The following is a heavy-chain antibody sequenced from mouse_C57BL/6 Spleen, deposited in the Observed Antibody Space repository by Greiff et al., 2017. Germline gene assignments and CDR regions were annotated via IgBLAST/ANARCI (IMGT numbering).Heavy chain of an antibody. CDR3: ARPADGNSWYFDV. V-gene: IGHV1-80*01. J-gene: IGHJ1*03. D-gene: IGHD2-1*01. CDR1: GYAFSSYW. CDR2: IYPGDGDT. Sequence: VQLQQSGAELVKPGASVKISCKASGYAFSSYWMNWVKQRPGKGLEWIGQIYPGDGDTNYNGKFKGKATLTADKSSSTAYMQLSSLTSEDSAVYFCARPADGNSWYFDVWGTGTTVTVSS.